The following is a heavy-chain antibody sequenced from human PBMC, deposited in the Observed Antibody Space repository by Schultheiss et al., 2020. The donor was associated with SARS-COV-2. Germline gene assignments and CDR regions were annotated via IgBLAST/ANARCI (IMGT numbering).Heavy chain of an antibody. CDR1: GFTFSSYE. V-gene: IGHV3-48*03. Sequence: GGSLRLSCAASGFTFSSYEMNWVRQAPGKGLEWVSYISSSSGTIYYADSVKGRFTISRDNAKNSLYLQMNSLRAEDTAVYYCAREGDGYYYDSSGYYLSYYYGMDVWGQGTTVTVSS. CDR3: AREGDGYYYDSSGYYLSYYYGMDV. CDR2: ISSSSGTI. J-gene: IGHJ6*02. D-gene: IGHD3-22*01.